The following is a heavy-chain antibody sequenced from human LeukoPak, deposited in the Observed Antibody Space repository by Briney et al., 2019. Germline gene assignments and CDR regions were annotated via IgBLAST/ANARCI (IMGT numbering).Heavy chain of an antibody. CDR3: VRDLAAAGTWFDY. D-gene: IGHD6-13*01. CDR1: GFIFRSYD. Sequence: GGSERLSCEASGFIFRSYDMAWLRQAPGKGLDWIAYIGGRTNYIFYADSVKGRFTISRDNANNSLFLQMNSLRPEDSAVYYCVRDLAAAGTWFDYWGQGTLVSVSS. J-gene: IGHJ4*02. V-gene: IGHV3-21*05. CDR2: IGGRTNYI.